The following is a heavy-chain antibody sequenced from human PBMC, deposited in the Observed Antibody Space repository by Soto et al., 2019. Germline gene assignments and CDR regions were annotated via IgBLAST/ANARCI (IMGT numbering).Heavy chain of an antibody. Sequence: QGQLQESGPGLVKPSETLSLTCTVSGGSMSNYYCNWIRQSAGKELEWIGRIDASGSTNYNPSLKSRLTMSVDTSKNQFYLRLSSVTAADTAEYYCARGGHDFWSGPFDYWGQGTLVTVSS. CDR3: ARGGHDFWSGPFDY. V-gene: IGHV4-4*07. J-gene: IGHJ4*02. CDR1: GGSMSNYY. CDR2: IDASGST. D-gene: IGHD3-3*01.